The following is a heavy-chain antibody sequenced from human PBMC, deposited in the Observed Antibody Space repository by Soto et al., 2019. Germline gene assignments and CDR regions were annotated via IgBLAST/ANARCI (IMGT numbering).Heavy chain of an antibody. CDR2: IHWDDEK. D-gene: IGHD6-19*01. J-gene: IGHJ4*02. V-gene: IGHV2-5*02. Sequence: QITLKESGPTLVIPTQTLTLTCTFSGFSLNTRGVGVGWIRQPPGKALEWVALIHWDDEKRYSPSLRNTLTIXNDTSKNQVVLIMTNTDPVDTATSYCAHSPFVLGSGWNFDSWGQGILVTVSS. CDR1: GFSLNTRGVG. CDR3: AHSPFVLGSGWNFDS.